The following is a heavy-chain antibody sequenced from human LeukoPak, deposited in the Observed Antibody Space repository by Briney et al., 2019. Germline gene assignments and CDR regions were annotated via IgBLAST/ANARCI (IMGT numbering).Heavy chain of an antibody. CDR3: ARADSSGYSLDENFDY. CDR1: GGTLSSYA. J-gene: IGHJ4*02. V-gene: IGHV1-69*04. D-gene: IGHD3-22*01. Sequence: SVKVSCKASGGTLSSYALNWVRQAPGQGLEWIGRIIPIFAIVNYAQNFQGRVTITADKSTNTAYMELSSLRFEDTALYYCARADSSGYSLDENFDYWGQGTLVTVSS. CDR2: IIPIFAIV.